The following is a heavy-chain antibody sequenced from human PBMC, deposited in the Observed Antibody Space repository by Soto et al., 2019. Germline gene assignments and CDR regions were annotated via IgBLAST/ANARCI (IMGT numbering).Heavy chain of an antibody. V-gene: IGHV4-59*01. D-gene: IGHD3-9*01. CDR3: ARDNSHDILTGYSDTHWFDP. CDR2: MYNTGST. Sequence: PSETLSLTCTVSGGSISSYYWSWIRQPPGKGLEWIGYMYNTGSTIYNPSLKSRVTISVDTSKNQFSLKLSSVTAADTALYYCARDNSHDILTGYSDTHWFDPWGQGTLVTVSS. CDR1: GGSISSYY. J-gene: IGHJ5*02.